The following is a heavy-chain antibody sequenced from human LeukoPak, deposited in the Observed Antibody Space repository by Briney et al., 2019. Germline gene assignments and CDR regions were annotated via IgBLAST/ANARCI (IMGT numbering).Heavy chain of an antibody. CDR2: INHSGST. V-gene: IGHV4-34*01. CDR3: ARRRVLLWFGELSGSFDY. Sequence: SETLSLTCAVHGGSFSGYYWSWIRQPPGKGLEWIGEINHSGSTNYNPSLKSRVTISVDTSKNQFSLKLSSVTAADTAVYYCARRRVLLWFGELSGSFDYWGQGTLVTVSS. J-gene: IGHJ4*02. D-gene: IGHD3-10*01. CDR1: GGSFSGYY.